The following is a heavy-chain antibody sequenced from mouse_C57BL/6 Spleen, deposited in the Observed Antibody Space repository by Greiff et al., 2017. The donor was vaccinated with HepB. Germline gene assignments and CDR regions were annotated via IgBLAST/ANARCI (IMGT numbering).Heavy chain of an antibody. CDR2: INPNNGGT. D-gene: IGHD2-3*01. J-gene: IGHJ4*01. V-gene: IGHV1-22*01. CDR1: GYTFTDYN. CDR3: ARWRLLPYAMDY. Sequence: EVKLMESGPELVKPGASVKMSCKASGYTFTDYNMHWVKQSHGKSLEWIGYINPNNGGTSYNQKFKGKATLTVNKSSSTAYMELRSLTSEDSAVYYCARWRLLPYAMDYWGQGTSVTVSS.